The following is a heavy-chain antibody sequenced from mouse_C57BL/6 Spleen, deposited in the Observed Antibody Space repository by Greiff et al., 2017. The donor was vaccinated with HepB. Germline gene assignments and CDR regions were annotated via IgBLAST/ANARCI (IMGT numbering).Heavy chain of an antibody. V-gene: IGHV1-42*01. J-gene: IGHJ4*01. CDR1: GYSFTGYY. CDR2: INPSTGGT. Sequence: EVQLQQSGPELVKPGASVKISCKASGYSFTGYYMNWVKQSPEKSLEWIGEINPSTGGTTYNQKFKAKATLTVDKSSSTAYMQLKSLTSEDSAVYYCARRGNSLYAMDYWGQRTSVTVSS. CDR3: ARRGNSLYAMDY.